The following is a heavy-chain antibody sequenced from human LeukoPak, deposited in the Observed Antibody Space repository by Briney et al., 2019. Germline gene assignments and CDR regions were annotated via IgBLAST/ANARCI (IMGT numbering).Heavy chain of an antibody. J-gene: IGHJ6*03. D-gene: IGHD1-26*01. Sequence: GGSLRLSCAASGFTFSSYAMSWVRQAPGKGLEWVSAISGSGGSTYYADSVKGRFTISRDNSKNTLYLQMNSLRAEDTAVYYCAREVLGSGSYLYYYYYMDVWGKGTTVTVSS. V-gene: IGHV3-23*01. CDR2: ISGSGGST. CDR1: GFTFSSYA. CDR3: AREVLGSGSYLYYYYYMDV.